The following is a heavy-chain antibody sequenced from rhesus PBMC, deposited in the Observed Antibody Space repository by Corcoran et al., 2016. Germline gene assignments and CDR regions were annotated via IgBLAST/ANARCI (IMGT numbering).Heavy chain of an antibody. D-gene: IGHD6-13*01. J-gene: IGHJ4*01. CDR3: ARVGISAGHQGDL. V-gene: IGHV4S9*01. Sequence: QVQLQESGPGLVKPSETLSLTCAVSGGSISDNYYWNWIRQPPGQGLEWIGKIYGGSGNTYYNPSRKSRVSISKDTSKNQFSLKVSSVTAADTAVFYCARVGISAGHQGDLWGQGLLVTVSA. CDR1: GGSISDNYY. CDR2: IYGGSGNT.